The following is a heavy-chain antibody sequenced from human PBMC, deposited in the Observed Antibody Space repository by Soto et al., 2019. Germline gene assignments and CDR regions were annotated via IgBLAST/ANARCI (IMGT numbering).Heavy chain of an antibody. D-gene: IGHD3-10*01. Sequence: SETLSLTCTVSGGSISSGDHYWSWIRQPPGKGLGWIGYIYYSGSSYYNPSLKSRVTVSLDTSKNQFSLKLNSVTAADTAVYYCASFGVIGEPFEYWGQGTLVTVSS. CDR2: IYYSGSS. CDR1: GGSISSGDHY. J-gene: IGHJ4*02. V-gene: IGHV4-30-4*01. CDR3: ASFGVIGEPFEY.